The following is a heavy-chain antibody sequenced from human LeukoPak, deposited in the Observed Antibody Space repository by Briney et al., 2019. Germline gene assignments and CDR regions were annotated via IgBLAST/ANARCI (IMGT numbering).Heavy chain of an antibody. CDR1: GGTFSSYA. CDR2: IIPIFGTA. J-gene: IGHJ4*02. CDR3: ARGGVGATGTLDY. Sequence: GASVKVSCKASGGTFSSYAISWVRQAPGQGLEWMGGIIPIFGTANYAQKFQGRVTITTDESTSTAYMELNSLRSEDTAVYYCARGGVGATGTLDYWGQGTLVTVSP. V-gene: IGHV1-69*05. D-gene: IGHD1-1*01.